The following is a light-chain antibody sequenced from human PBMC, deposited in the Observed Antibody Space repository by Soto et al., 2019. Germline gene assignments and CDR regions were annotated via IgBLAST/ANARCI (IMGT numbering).Light chain of an antibody. Sequence: DIQMTQSPSSLSASVGDRVTITCRASQSISSYLNWYQQKPGKAPKLLVYGASTLQSGVPSRFSGSGSGTDFTLTISSLQPEDVATYYCQKYNNVPLTFGGGTKVDIK. J-gene: IGKJ4*01. CDR3: QKYNNVPLT. V-gene: IGKV1-27*01. CDR1: QSISSY. CDR2: GAS.